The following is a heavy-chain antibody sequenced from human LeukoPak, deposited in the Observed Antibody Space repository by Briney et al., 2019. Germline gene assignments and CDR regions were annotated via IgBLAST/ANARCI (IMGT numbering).Heavy chain of an antibody. CDR2: IYWNDDK. CDR1: GFSLSTSGVG. CDR3: AHRKESGSGSYYNHYFDY. J-gene: IGHJ4*02. Sequence: SGPTLVNPTQTLTLTCTFSGFSLSTSGVGVGWIRQPPGKALEWLALIYWNDDKRYSPSLKSRLTITKDTSKNQVVLTMTNMDPVDTATYYCAHRKESGSGSYYNHYFDYWGQGTLVTVSS. V-gene: IGHV2-5*01. D-gene: IGHD3-10*01.